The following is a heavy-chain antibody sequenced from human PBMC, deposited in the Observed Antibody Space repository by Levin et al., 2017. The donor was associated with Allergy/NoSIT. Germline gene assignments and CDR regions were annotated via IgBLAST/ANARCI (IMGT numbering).Heavy chain of an antibody. V-gene: IGHV3-33*01. J-gene: IGHJ6*02. CDR1: GFTFSSYG. CDR3: ARNLKQLVPSLYYYGMDV. D-gene: IGHD6-6*01. CDR2: IWYDGSNK. Sequence: PGGFLRLSCAASGFTFSSYGMHWVRQAPGKGLEWVAVIWYDGSNKYYADSVKGRFTISRDNSKNTLYLQMNSLRAEDTAVYYCARNLKQLVPSLYYYGMDVWGQGTTVTVSS.